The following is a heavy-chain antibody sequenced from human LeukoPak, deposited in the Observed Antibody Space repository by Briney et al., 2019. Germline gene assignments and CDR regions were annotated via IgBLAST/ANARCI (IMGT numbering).Heavy chain of an antibody. D-gene: IGHD6-19*01. CDR3: ARGAYSSGSYYYYGMDV. V-gene: IGHV1-18*01. Sequence: GASVKVSCKASGYTFTSYGISWVRQAPGQGLEWMGWISAYNGNTNYAQKLQGRVTMTTDTSASTAYVELSSLRSEDTAVYFCARGAYSSGSYYYYGMDVWGQGTTVTVSS. CDR1: GYTFTSYG. J-gene: IGHJ6*02. CDR2: ISAYNGNT.